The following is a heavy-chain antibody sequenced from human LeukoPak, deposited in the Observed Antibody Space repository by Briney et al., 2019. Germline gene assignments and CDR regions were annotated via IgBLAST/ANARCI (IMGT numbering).Heavy chain of an antibody. Sequence: PGGSLRLSCAASGFTFSSHSMNWVRQAPGKGLEWVSYISSSSTDIYYAASVKGRFAISRDNARNSLFLQMNSLRAEDSGIYYCARDPRLEISGMVIDMLDYWGQGTLVTVSS. CDR3: ARDPRLEISGMVIDMLDY. CDR2: ISSSSTDI. CDR1: GFTFSSHS. J-gene: IGHJ4*02. D-gene: IGHD3-3*01. V-gene: IGHV3-21*01.